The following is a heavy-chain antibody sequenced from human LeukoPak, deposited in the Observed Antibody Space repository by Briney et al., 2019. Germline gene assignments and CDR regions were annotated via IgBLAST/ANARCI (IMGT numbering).Heavy chain of an antibody. Sequence: GGSLRLSCTTSGFTFGDYAMNWVRQAPGKGLEWVGFIRSKVYDGTTEYAASVKGRFTISGDDSRSIAFLQMNSLNTEDTAVYYCTRGLLGRYFDYWGQGTLVTVSS. CDR1: GFTFGDYA. V-gene: IGHV3-49*04. D-gene: IGHD7-27*01. CDR3: TRGLLGRYFDY. J-gene: IGHJ4*02. CDR2: IRSKVYDGTT.